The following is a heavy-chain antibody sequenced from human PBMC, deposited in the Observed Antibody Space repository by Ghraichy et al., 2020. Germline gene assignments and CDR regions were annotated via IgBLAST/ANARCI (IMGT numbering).Heavy chain of an antibody. CDR1: GASISAYY. CDR2: VYYSS. Sequence: SETLSLTCTVSGASISAYYWGWVRQPPGKGLEWIGSVYYSSYYNRSLQSRVSISVDSSKNQLSLTLTSVTAADTATYYCARQPGYSGSYWYFDLWGRGTVVTGSA. J-gene: IGHJ2*01. CDR3: ARQPGYSGSYWYFDL. V-gene: IGHV4-39*01. D-gene: IGHD5-12*01.